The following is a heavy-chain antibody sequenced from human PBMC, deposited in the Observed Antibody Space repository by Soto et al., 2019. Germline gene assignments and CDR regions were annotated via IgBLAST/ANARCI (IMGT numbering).Heavy chain of an antibody. Sequence: GGSLRLSCAASGFTFSNAWMSWVRQAPGKGLEWVGRIKSKTDGGTTDYAATVKGRFTISRDDSKNTLYLQMNSLKTEDTAVYYGTKDLPSNNDILTGNRGFDYWGQGTLVTVSS. V-gene: IGHV3-15*01. CDR2: IKSKTDGGTT. CDR1: GFTFSNAW. D-gene: IGHD3-9*01. CDR3: TKDLPSNNDILTGNRGFDY. J-gene: IGHJ4*02.